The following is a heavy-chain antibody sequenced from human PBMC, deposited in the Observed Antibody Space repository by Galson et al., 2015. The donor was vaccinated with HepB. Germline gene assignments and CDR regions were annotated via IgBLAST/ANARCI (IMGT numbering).Heavy chain of an antibody. CDR1: GFTFSSYG. CDR2: ISYDGSNK. V-gene: IGHV3-30*18. Sequence: SLRLSCAASGFTFSSYGMHWVRQAPGKGLEWVAVISYDGSNKYYADSVKGRFTISRDNSKNTLYLQMNSLRAEDTAVYYCANQGDQDGYNPYYYYYYMDVWGKGTTVTVSS. J-gene: IGHJ6*03. CDR3: ANQGDQDGYNPYYYYYYMDV. D-gene: IGHD5-24*01.